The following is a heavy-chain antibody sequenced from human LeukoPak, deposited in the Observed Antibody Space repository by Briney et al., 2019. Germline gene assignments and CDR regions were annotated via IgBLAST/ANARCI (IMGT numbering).Heavy chain of an antibody. D-gene: IGHD6-19*01. J-gene: IGHJ4*02. CDR2: MNPNSGNT. CDR3: ARGSGSGWYEDY. CDR1: GGTFSSYA. V-gene: IGHV1-8*02. Sequence: ASVKVSCKASGGTFSSYAINWVRQATGQGLEWMGWMNPNSGNTGYAQKFQGRVTMTRNTSISTAYMELSSLRSEDTAVYYCARGSGSGWYEDYWGQGTLVTVSS.